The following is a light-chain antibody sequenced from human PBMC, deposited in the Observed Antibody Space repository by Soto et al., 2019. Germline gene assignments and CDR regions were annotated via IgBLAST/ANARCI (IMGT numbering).Light chain of an antibody. J-gene: IGKJ5*01. CDR2: AAS. CDR1: QGISSW. CDR3: HQSNSFPQT. V-gene: IGKV1D-12*01. Sequence: DIQMTQPPSSVAASVGDRATITCRASQGISSWLAWYQQKPGKAPKLLIYAASSLQSGVPSRFSVSESQTGFTLPISSLQPEDFATYYCHQSNSFPQTVGQGTRLEVK.